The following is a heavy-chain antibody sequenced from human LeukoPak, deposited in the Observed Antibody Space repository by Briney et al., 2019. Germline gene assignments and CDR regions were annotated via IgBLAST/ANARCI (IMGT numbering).Heavy chain of an antibody. CDR2: ISWNSGTI. CDR3: AKDHYFDSSGYYGLLFDY. J-gene: IGHJ4*02. V-gene: IGHV3-9*02. D-gene: IGHD3-22*01. CDR1: GFTSDDYA. Sequence: GGPLRLSCAASGFTSDDYAMHWVRQAPGKGLEWVSGISWNSGTIGYADSVKGRFTPSRDNAKNSLYLQMNSLRAEDTALYYCAKDHYFDSSGYYGLLFDYWGQGTLVSVSS.